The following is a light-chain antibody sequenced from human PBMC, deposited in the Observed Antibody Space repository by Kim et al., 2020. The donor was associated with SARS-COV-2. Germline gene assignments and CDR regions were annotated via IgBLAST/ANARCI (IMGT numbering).Light chain of an antibody. CDR2: DVS. CDR1: RSDVGRYNY. CDR3: SSYTSSSTLV. Sequence: QSALTQPASVSGSPGQSITISCTGTRSDVGRYNYVSWYQQHPGKAPKLMIYDVSNRPSGVSNRFSGSKSGNTASLTISGLQAEDEADYYCSSYTSSSTLVFGGGTQLTVL. V-gene: IGLV2-14*03. J-gene: IGLJ3*02.